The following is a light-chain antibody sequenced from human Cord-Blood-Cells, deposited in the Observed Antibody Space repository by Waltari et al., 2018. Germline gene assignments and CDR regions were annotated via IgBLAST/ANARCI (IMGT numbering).Light chain of an antibody. CDR3: SSYTRSSTVV. V-gene: IGLV2-14*01. Sequence: QSALTQPASLSGSPGQSLTLHRPGTISHIVGDNYISWYQQHPGKAHKLMIYDVSNRRSGVYNRFSGSKSRNTGSLTISGLQAEDEADYYCSSYTRSSTVVFGGGTKLTVL. J-gene: IGLJ2*01. CDR1: ISHIVGDNY. CDR2: DVS.